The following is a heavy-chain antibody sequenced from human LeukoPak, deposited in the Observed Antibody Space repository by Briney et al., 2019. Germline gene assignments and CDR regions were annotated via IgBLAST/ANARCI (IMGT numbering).Heavy chain of an antibody. V-gene: IGHV4-39*01. J-gene: IGHJ4*02. CDR1: GGSISSSSYY. CDR2: IYYSGST. CDR3: ARTYYYDSSGYDY. D-gene: IGHD3-22*01. Sequence: SETLSLTCTVSGGSISSSSYYWGWIRQPPGKGLEWIGSIYYSGSTYYNPSLKSRVTISVDTSKNQFSLKQSSVTAADTAVYYCARTYYYDSSGYDYWGQGTLVTVSS.